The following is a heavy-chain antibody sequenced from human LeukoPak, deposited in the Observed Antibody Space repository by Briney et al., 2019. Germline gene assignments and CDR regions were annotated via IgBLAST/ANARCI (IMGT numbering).Heavy chain of an antibody. J-gene: IGHJ4*02. V-gene: IGHV3-64*01. D-gene: IGHD4-17*01. CDR2: ISHNGRNT. Sequence: GGSLRLSCDASGFNFSSYAMHWVRQAPGKGLEYISGISHNGRNTYYANSVRGRFTISRDNSKNTLFLQMGSLSAEDMAVYYCARDPAHGDTYFDYWGQGALVTVSS. CDR1: GFNFSSYA. CDR3: ARDPAHGDTYFDY.